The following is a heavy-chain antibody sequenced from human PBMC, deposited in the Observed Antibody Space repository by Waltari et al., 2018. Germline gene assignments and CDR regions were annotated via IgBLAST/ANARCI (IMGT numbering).Heavy chain of an antibody. CDR1: GFTFSSYA. CDR3: AKEDSRWLFDY. J-gene: IGHJ4*02. CDR2: IYSGGST. Sequence: GGGLVQPGGSLRLSCAASGFTFSSYAMSWVRQAPGKGLEWVSVIYSGGSTYYADSVKGRFTISRDNSKNTLYLQMNSLRAEDTAVYYCAKEDSRWLFDYWGQGTLVTVSS. D-gene: IGHD5-12*01. V-gene: IGHV3-23*03.